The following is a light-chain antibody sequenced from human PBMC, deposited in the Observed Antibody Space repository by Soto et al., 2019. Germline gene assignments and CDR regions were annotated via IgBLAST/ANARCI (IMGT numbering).Light chain of an antibody. CDR2: DVS. CDR1: SSDVGAYNY. V-gene: IGLV2-14*01. J-gene: IGLJ1*01. CDR3: SSYTSATTYV. Sequence: QSVLTQPASVSGSPGQSITISCTGTSSDVGAYNYDSWYQQYPGEAPKVIIYDVSHRPAGVSNRFSGSKSSNTASLTISGLQTQDEADYYCSSYTSATTYVFGTGTQLTVL.